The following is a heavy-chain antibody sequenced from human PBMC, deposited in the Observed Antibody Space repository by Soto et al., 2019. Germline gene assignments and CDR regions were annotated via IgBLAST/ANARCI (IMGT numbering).Heavy chain of an antibody. D-gene: IGHD2-2*01. CDR2: IYYSGST. J-gene: IGHJ5*02. V-gene: IGHV4-30-4*01. Sequence: PSETLSLTCTVSGGSISSGDYYWSWIRQPPGKGLEWIGYIYYSGSTYYNPSLKSRVTISVDTSKNQFSLKLSSVTAADTAVYYCARVEGYCSSTSCRNWFDPWGQGTLVTVS. CDR1: GGSISSGDYY. CDR3: ARVEGYCSSTSCRNWFDP.